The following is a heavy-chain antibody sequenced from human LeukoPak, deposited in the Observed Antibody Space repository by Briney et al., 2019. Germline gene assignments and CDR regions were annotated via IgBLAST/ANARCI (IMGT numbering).Heavy chain of an antibody. CDR3: ASSYYYGSGSYYNNPSY. CDR2: IIPIFGTA. D-gene: IGHD3-10*01. CDR1: GGTFSSYA. Sequence: SVKVSCKASGGTFSSYAISWVRQAPGQGLEWMGGIIPIFGTANYAQKFQGRVTITADESTSTAYMELSSLRSEDTAVYYCASSYYYGSGSYYNNPSYWGQGTLVTVSS. V-gene: IGHV1-69*13. J-gene: IGHJ4*02.